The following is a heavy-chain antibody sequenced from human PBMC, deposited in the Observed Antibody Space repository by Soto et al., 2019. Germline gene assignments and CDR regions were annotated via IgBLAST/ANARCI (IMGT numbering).Heavy chain of an antibody. V-gene: IGHV3-66*01. CDR1: GFTVSSNY. Sequence: GGSLRLSCAASGFTVSSNYMSWVRQAPGKGLEWVSVIYSGGSTYYADSVKGRFTISRDNSKNTLYLQMNSLRAEDTAVYYCARVVPAARLYYYHYYMDFWGKGTTVIVSS. D-gene: IGHD2-2*01. CDR3: ARVVPAARLYYYHYYMDF. J-gene: IGHJ6*03. CDR2: IYSGGST.